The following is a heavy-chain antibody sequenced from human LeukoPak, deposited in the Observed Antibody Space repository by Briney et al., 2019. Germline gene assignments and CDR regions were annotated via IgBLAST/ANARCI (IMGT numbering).Heavy chain of an antibody. CDR3: ERHDYYGSGSQNWFDP. CDR2: IYPGDSDT. V-gene: IGHV5-51*01. CDR1: GYSFTSYW. D-gene: IGHD3-10*01. J-gene: IGHJ5*02. Sequence: GESLKISCKGSGYSFTSYWIGWVRQMPGKGLEWMGIIYPGDSDTRYSPSFQGQVTISADKSISTAYLQWSSLKASDTAMYYCERHDYYGSGSQNWFDPWGQGTLVTVSS.